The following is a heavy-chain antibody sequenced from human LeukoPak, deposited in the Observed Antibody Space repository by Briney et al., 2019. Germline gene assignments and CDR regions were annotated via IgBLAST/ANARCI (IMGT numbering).Heavy chain of an antibody. J-gene: IGHJ4*02. V-gene: IGHV3-74*03. Sequence: GGSLRLSCAASRFTFTNYWMHWVRQAPGKGLVWVSRINSGGSTTEYADSVKGRFTISRDNARNTLYLQMNSLRAEDTAVYYCARGGTATYFDYWGQGTLVTVSS. CDR3: ARGGTATYFDY. CDR2: INSGGSTT. CDR1: RFTFTNYW. D-gene: IGHD4-17*01.